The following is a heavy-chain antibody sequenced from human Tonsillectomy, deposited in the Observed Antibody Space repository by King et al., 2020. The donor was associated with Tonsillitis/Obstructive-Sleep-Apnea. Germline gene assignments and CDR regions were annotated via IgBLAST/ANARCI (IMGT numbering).Heavy chain of an antibody. V-gene: IGHV5-51*03. D-gene: IGHD3-9*01. CDR3: ARTGYYGYWFDS. Sequence: QLVQSGAEVKRPGESLKISCQGSAYSFTNYWIGWVRQMPGKGLEWMGIIYPGDSDTRYSPSFQGHVTISADKSISTAFLQWSSLKASDTAIYYCARTGYYGYWFDSWGQGTLVTVPS. CDR2: IYPGDSDT. CDR1: AYSFTNYW. J-gene: IGHJ5*01.